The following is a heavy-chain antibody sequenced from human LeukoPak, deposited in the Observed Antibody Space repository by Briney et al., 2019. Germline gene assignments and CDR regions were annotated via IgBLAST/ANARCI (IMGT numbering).Heavy chain of an antibody. CDR3: ARHVRYSYVVFDY. CDR1: GGSINNYY. CDR2: IYYSGST. J-gene: IGHJ4*02. Sequence: SETLSLTCTVSGGSINNYYWSWIRQPPGKGLEWIGSIYYSGSTNYNPSLKSRVTISVDTSKNQFSLKLSSVTAADTALYYCARHVRYSYVVFDYWGQGTLVTVSS. V-gene: IGHV4-59*08. D-gene: IGHD5-18*01.